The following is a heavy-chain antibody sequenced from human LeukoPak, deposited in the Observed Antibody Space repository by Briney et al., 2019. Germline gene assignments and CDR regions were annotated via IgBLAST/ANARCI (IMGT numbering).Heavy chain of an antibody. Sequence: GGSLRLSCAASGFTFSSYWMSWVRQAPGKGLEWVANIKQDGSEKYYVDSVKGRFTISRDNAKNSLYLQMNSLRAEDTAVYCCARGPQWFGELSYFDYWGQGTLVTVSP. CDR1: GFTFSSYW. V-gene: IGHV3-7*03. CDR3: ARGPQWFGELSYFDY. D-gene: IGHD3-10*01. J-gene: IGHJ4*02. CDR2: IKQDGSEK.